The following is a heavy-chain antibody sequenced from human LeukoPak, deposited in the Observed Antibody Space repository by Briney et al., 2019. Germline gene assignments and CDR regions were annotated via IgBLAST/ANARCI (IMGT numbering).Heavy chain of an antibody. Sequence: QSGGSLRLSCAASGVTFSSYTMSWVRQAPGKGLEWVSTITTSDGNTYYADSVKGRSTVSRDNSKNTLYLQMNSLRAEDTAVYYCAKDGGLWVSAHWGDSWGRGTLVTVSS. V-gene: IGHV3-23*01. J-gene: IGHJ4*02. CDR2: ITTSDGNT. CDR3: AKDGGLWVSAHWGDS. D-gene: IGHD7-27*01. CDR1: GVTFSSYT.